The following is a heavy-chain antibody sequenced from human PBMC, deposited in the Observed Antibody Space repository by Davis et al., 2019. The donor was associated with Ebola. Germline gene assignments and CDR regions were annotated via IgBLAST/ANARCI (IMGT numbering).Heavy chain of an antibody. CDR2: IYYSGNT. CDR1: GGSISSSSYY. D-gene: IGHD6-19*01. V-gene: IGHV4-39*01. J-gene: IGHJ4*02. CDR3: GRHSHNSGFDY. Sequence: SETLSLTCTVSGGSISSSSYYWGWIRQPPGKGLEWIGSIYYSGNTYYNPSLKGRVTISVDTSKNQFSLKVNSVTAADTAVYYCGRHSHNSGFDYWGQGPLVTVSS.